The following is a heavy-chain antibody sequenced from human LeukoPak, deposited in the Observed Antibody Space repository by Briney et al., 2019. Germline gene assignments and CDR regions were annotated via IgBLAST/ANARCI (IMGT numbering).Heavy chain of an antibody. CDR2: ISDSGGST. D-gene: IGHD1-26*01. CDR1: GFTFSNYA. J-gene: IGHJ4*02. V-gene: IGHV3-23*01. CDR3: AKETFFSGSYYAY. Sequence: PGASLRLSCAASGFTFSNYAMSWVRQAPGKGLEWVSTISDSGGSTYYADSVKGRFTISRDNSKNTLYLQMNSLRAEDTAVYYCAKETFFSGSYYAYWGQGTLVTVSS.